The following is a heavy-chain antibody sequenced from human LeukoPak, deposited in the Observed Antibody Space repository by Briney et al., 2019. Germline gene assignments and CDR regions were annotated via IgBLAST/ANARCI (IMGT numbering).Heavy chain of an antibody. V-gene: IGHV3-30*04. CDR2: VSYDGGNK. J-gene: IGHJ6*02. Sequence: GGSLRLSCAASGFTFSTYAIHWVRQAPGKGLEWVAVVSYDGGNKYYADSVKGRFTISRDNSKNTLYLQMHSLRAEDTAVYYCVRGTAVSATRYYYGMDVWGQGTTVTVS. CDR1: GFTFSTYA. CDR3: VRGTAVSATRYYYGMDV.